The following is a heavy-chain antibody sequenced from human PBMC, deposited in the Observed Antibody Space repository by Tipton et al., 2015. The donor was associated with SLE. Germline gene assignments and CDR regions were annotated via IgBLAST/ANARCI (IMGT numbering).Heavy chain of an antibody. V-gene: IGHV4-30-4*01. CDR1: GGSISSGDYY. D-gene: IGHD2-15*01. Sequence: TLSLTCTVSGGSISSGDYYWSWIRQPPGKGLEWIGYIYYSGSTYYNPSLKSRVTISVDTSKNQFSLKLSSVTAADTAVYYCARSWTQRILFDLWGRGTLVTVSS. J-gene: IGHJ2*01. CDR3: ARSWTQRILFDL. CDR2: IYYSGST.